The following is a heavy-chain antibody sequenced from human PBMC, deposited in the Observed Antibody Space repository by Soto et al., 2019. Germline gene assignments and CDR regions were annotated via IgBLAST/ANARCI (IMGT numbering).Heavy chain of an antibody. V-gene: IGHV1-18*01. CDR1: GYTFTSYG. J-gene: IGHJ5*02. D-gene: IGHD6-6*01. Sequence: GASVKVSCKASGYTFTSYGISWVRQAPGQRLEWMGWISAYNGNTNYAQKLQGRVTMTTDTSTSTAYMELRSLRSDDTAVYYCARDNQWGIAARPRNWFDPWGQGTLVTVSS. CDR3: ARDNQWGIAARPRNWFDP. CDR2: ISAYNGNT.